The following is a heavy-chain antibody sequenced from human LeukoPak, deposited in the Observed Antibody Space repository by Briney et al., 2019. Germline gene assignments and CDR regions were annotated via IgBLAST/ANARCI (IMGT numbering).Heavy chain of an antibody. V-gene: IGHV3-23*01. D-gene: IGHD1-1*01. J-gene: IGHJ4*02. CDR2: ITATSSST. Sequence: PGGSLRLSCAASGFTFDDYGMSWVRQAPGKGLEWVSAITATSSSTHDADSVQGRFTISRDNSKNTLYLQMNSLRAEDTAVYYCAKMEGATSYFDYWGQGTLVTVSS. CDR3: AKMEGATSYFDY. CDR1: GFTFDDYG.